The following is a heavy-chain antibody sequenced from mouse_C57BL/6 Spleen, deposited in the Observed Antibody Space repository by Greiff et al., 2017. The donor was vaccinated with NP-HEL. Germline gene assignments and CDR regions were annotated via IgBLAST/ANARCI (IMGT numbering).Heavy chain of an antibody. V-gene: IGHV1-69*01. J-gene: IGHJ3*01. Sequence: VQLQQPGAELVMPGASVKLSCKASGYTFTSYWMHWVKQRPGQGLEWIGEIDPSDSYTNYNQKFKGKSTLTVDKSSSTAYMQLSSLTSEDSAVYYCARHDGSFAYWGQGTLVTVSA. CDR3: ARHDGSFAY. CDR2: IDPSDSYT. CDR1: GYTFTSYW. D-gene: IGHD2-3*01.